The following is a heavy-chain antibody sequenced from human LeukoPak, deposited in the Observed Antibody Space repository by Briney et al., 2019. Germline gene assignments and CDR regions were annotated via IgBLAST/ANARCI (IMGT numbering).Heavy chain of an antibody. V-gene: IGHV1-8*03. J-gene: IGHJ6*03. CDR1: GYTFTSYD. Sequence: ASVKVSCKASGYTFTSYDINWVRQATGQGLEWMGWMNPNSGNTGYAQKFQGRVTITRDTSISTAYMELSSLRSEDTAVYYCARGYYYYYMDVWGKGTTVTVSS. CDR2: MNPNSGNT. CDR3: ARGYYYYYMDV.